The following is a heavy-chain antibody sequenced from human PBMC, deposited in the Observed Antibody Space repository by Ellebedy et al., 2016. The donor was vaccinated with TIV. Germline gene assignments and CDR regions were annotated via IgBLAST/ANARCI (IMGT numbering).Heavy chain of an antibody. CDR2: INAKRGAT. CDR3: ARNGVSCWSDFDY. V-gene: IGHV1-2*02. D-gene: IGHD6-19*01. CDR1: GYTFIDYH. J-gene: IGHJ4*02. Sequence: AASVKVSCKTSGYTFIDYHIHWVRQAPGQGLEWMGWINAKRGATIYVQKFHDRVTMTRDMSISQAFLAVTGLTSDDTAVYYCARNGVSCWSDFDYWGQGTLITVSS.